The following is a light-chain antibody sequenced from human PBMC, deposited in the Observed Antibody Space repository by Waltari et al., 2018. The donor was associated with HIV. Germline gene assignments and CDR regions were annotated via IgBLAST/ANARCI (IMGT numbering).Light chain of an antibody. Sequence: QAGLPQPPTVSKGLSQTATLTSTGHRHNVGNTGAACLQQHQGHPPKLLSSSNNNRPSGISERFSASRSGNTASLTITGLQPEDEADYYCSAWDSSLSAVVFGGGTKLTVL. CDR3: SAWDSSLSAVV. CDR2: SNN. CDR1: RHNVGNTG. J-gene: IGLJ2*01. V-gene: IGLV10-54*04.